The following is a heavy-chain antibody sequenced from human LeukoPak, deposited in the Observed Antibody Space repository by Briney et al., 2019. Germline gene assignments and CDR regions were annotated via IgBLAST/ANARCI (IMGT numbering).Heavy chain of an antibody. J-gene: IGHJ5*02. CDR2: ISAYNGNT. CDR1: GYTFTSYG. D-gene: IGHD3-10*01. CDR3: ARVLHYGSGSYYNDYWFDP. Sequence: ASVKVSCKASGYTFTSYGISWVRQAPGQGLEWMGWISAYNGNTNYAQKLQGRVTMTTDTSTSTAYMEPRSLRSDDTAVYYCARVLHYGSGSYYNDYWFDPWGQGTLVTVSS. V-gene: IGHV1-18*04.